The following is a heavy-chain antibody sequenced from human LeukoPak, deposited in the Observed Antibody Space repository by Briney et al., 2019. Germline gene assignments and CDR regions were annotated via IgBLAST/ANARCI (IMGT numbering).Heavy chain of an antibody. J-gene: IGHJ5*02. CDR3: ARTKYVGDYLKCWFDP. V-gene: IGHV4-4*07. CDR2: IYSSGST. CDR1: GGSISSYY. D-gene: IGHD4-17*01. Sequence: SETLSLTCTVSGGSISSYYWSWIRQPAGKGLEWIGRIYSSGSTTYNPSLKSRVTMSVDTSKNQFSLKVTSVTAADTAVYYCARTKYVGDYLKCWFDPWGQGTLVTVSS.